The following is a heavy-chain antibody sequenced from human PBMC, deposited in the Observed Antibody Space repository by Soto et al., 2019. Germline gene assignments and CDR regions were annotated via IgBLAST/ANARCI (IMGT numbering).Heavy chain of an antibody. Sequence: ASVKVSCKASGYTFTSYYMHWVRQAPGQGLEWMGIINPSGGSTSYAQKFQGRVTMTRDTSTSTVYMELSSLRSEDTAVYYCAREAGGSSWDGSWFDPWGQGTLVTVSS. D-gene: IGHD6-13*01. J-gene: IGHJ5*02. V-gene: IGHV1-46*03. CDR2: INPSGGST. CDR3: AREAGGSSWDGSWFDP. CDR1: GYTFTSYY.